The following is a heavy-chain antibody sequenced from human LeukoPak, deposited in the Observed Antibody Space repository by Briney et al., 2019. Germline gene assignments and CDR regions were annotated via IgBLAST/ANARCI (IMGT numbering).Heavy chain of an antibody. D-gene: IGHD2-2*01. Sequence: GGSLRLPCAASGFTFSGSAMHWVRQASGKGLKWVGRIRSRANSYVTAYSAAVTGRFIISRDDSSDTAYLQMNSLTTEDTAVYYCTRHSDTYCSRANCYVDNFYGLDVWGQGTRVTVSS. V-gene: IGHV3-73*01. CDR2: IRSRANSYVT. CDR3: TRHSDTYCSRANCYVDNFYGLDV. CDR1: GFTFSGSA. J-gene: IGHJ6*02.